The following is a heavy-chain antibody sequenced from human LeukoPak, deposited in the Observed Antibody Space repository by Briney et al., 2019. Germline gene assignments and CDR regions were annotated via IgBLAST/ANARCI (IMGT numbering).Heavy chain of an antibody. CDR1: GFIFHDYD. CDR3: ARDLNDQLLHSHSYYATDV. J-gene: IGHJ6*02. Sequence: GGSLRLSCAGSGFIFHDYDMHWVRQAPGKGLEWVAVIWFDGNYKYYADSVKGRFTISRDNSRNTLHLQMNSLRVEDTAVYYCARDLNDQLLHSHSYYATDVWGQGTTVTVS. CDR2: IWFDGNYK. D-gene: IGHD2-2*01. V-gene: IGHV3-33*01.